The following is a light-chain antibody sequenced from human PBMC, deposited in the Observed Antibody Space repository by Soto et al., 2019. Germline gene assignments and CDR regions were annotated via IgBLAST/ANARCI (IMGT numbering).Light chain of an antibody. J-gene: IGKJ1*01. CDR3: QQSYTFPWT. CDR2: AAS. V-gene: IGKV1D-12*01. CDR1: QGISTW. Sequence: DIQVTQSPSSVSASVGDRVTITCRASQGISTWLTWYQQKPGKAPKLLISAASSLQSGVPSRFSGSGSGTDFTLTVSSRQPEDFATYYCQQSYTFPWTFGQGTKVEIK.